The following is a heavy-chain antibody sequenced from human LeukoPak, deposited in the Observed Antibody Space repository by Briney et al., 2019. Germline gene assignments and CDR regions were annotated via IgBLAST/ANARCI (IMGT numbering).Heavy chain of an antibody. CDR3: AREGIGFDH. Sequence: PSETLSLTCTVSGGSISSSSYYWGWIRQPPGKGLEWIGSIYYSGSTYYNPSLKSRVTISVDTSKNQFSLKLSSVTAADTAVYYCAREGIGFDHWGQGTLVTVSS. J-gene: IGHJ4*02. V-gene: IGHV4-39*07. D-gene: IGHD2-21*01. CDR2: IYYSGST. CDR1: GGSISSSSYY.